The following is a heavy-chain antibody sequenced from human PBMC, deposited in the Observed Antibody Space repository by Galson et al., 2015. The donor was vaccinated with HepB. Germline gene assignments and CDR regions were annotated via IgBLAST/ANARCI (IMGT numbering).Heavy chain of an antibody. CDR2: IKQDGSEK. V-gene: IGHV3-7*01. J-gene: IGHJ4*02. D-gene: IGHD5-12*01. CDR1: GFTFSGYW. Sequence: CAASGFTFSGYWMTWVRQAPGKGLEWVANIKQDGSEKYYVDSVKGRFTISRDNAKNSLYLQMNSLRAEDTAVYYCARDFVDSGHDYWGQGTLVTVSS. CDR3: ARDFVDSGHDY.